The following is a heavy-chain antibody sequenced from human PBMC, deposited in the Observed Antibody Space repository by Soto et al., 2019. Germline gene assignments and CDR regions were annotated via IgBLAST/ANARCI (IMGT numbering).Heavy chain of an antibody. V-gene: IGHV1-69*06. J-gene: IGHJ1*01. Sequence: SVKVSCKAPGETFRRDVISWVRQAPVQGLEWLGGITPMSGTTDYAQKFQGRVTISADKSTGTAYFELSSLTFDDTGVYYCARGVSMAGRPGFFHHWGQGSLVTVSS. D-gene: IGHD6-6*01. CDR3: ARGVSMAGRPGFFHH. CDR1: GETFRRDV. CDR2: ITPMSGTT.